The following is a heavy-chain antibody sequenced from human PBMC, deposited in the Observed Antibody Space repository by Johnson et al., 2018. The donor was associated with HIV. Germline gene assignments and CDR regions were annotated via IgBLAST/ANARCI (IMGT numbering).Heavy chain of an antibody. CDR2: ISGSGGST. Sequence: VHLVESGGGLVQPGGSLRLSCAASGFTFSSYAMSWVRQAPGKGLEWVSAISGSGGSTYYADSVKGRFTISRDNSKNTLYLQMNSLRAEDTAVYYCARDLWMGGIAARRGAFDIGGQGTMVTVSS. D-gene: IGHD6-6*01. CDR3: ARDLWMGGIAARRGAFDI. J-gene: IGHJ3*02. CDR1: GFTFSSYA. V-gene: IGHV3-23*04.